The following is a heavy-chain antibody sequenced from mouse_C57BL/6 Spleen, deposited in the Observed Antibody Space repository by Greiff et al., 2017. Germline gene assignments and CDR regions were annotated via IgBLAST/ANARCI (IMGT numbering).Heavy chain of an antibody. V-gene: IGHV1-54*01. CDR3: ARLGTTVVATGFDY. J-gene: IGHJ2*01. D-gene: IGHD1-1*01. CDR2: INPGSGGT. Sequence: VQLQQSGAELVRPGTSVKVSCKASGYAFTNYLIEWVKQRPGQGLEWIGVINPGSGGTNYNEKFKGKATLTADKSSSTAYMQLSSLTSEDSAVYFCARLGTTVVATGFDYWGQGTTRTVSS. CDR1: GYAFTNYL.